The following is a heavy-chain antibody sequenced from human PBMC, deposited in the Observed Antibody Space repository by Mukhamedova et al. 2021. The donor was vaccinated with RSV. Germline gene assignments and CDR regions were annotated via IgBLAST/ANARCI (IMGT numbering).Heavy chain of an antibody. CDR2: ISYDGSRT. V-gene: IGHV3-30*04. CDR3: ATAHPQKGYFDY. D-gene: IGHD6-13*01. CDR1: STWA. J-gene: IGHJ4*02. Sequence: STWAFHWVRQPPGTGLDWPAFISYDGSRTSFADSVKGRFTMSRHTSKNTVLLQMNSLKTEATAVYYGATAHPQKGYFDYWGQGTLVT.